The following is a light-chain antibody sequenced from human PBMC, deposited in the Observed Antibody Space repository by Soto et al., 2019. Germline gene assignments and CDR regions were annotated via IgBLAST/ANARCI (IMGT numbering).Light chain of an antibody. CDR1: QSISSW. CDR3: QQYNSYPYT. Sequence: DLQMPQCPSTLSASVGDRVTITCRASQSISSWLAWYQQKPGKAPKLLIYKASSLESGVPSRFSGSGSGTEFTLTISSLQPDDFATYYCQQYNSYPYTLGQGTRLEIK. J-gene: IGKJ5*01. CDR2: KAS. V-gene: IGKV1-5*03.